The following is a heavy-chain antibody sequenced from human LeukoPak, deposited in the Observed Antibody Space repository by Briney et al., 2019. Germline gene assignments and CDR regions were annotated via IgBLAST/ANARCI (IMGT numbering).Heavy chain of an antibody. CDR1: GYSFTSYW. Sequence: GESLKISCKGSGYSFTSYWIGWVRQMLGKGLEWMGIIYPGDSDTRYSPSFQGQVTISADKSISTAYLQWSSLKASDTAMYYCARQADYYGSGSYYNLHWFDPWGQGTLVTVSS. J-gene: IGHJ5*02. CDR3: ARQADYYGSGSYYNLHWFDP. V-gene: IGHV5-51*01. D-gene: IGHD3-10*01. CDR2: IYPGDSDT.